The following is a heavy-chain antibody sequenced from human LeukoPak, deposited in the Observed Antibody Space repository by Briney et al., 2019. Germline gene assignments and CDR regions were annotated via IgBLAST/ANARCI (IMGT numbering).Heavy chain of an antibody. D-gene: IGHD6-19*01. CDR2: ITYSGST. J-gene: IGHJ4*02. Sequence: PSETLSLTCTVSGGSISNYFWSWIRQPPGKGLEWIGFITYSGSTDRNPSLKSRVTISVDTSKNQFSLKLTSVTAADTAVYYCVRLTTSGWYQVVYWGQGTLVTVSS. CDR1: GGSISNYF. V-gene: IGHV4-59*01. CDR3: VRLTTSGWYQVVY.